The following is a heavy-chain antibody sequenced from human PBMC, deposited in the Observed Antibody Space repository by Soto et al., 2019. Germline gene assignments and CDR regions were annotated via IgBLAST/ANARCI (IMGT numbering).Heavy chain of an antibody. J-gene: IGHJ5*02. CDR2: ISANGASI. Sequence: GGSLRLSCVGSGFTFRDHAMRWVRQAPGRGLEWVSAISANGASIQHADSVKGRFSVSRDNAKNTVYLQMDNLRTEDSAVYYCAKDRYYDTPGWFDPWGQGSRVTVSS. CDR1: GFTFRDHA. V-gene: IGHV3-23*01. CDR3: AKDRYYDTPGWFDP. D-gene: IGHD3-22*01.